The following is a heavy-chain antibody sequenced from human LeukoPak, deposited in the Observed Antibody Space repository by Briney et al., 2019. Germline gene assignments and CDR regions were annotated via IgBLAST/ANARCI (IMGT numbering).Heavy chain of an antibody. CDR2: INPNSGGT. J-gene: IGHJ4*02. D-gene: IGHD5-24*01. V-gene: IGHV1-2*02. CDR3: ARAGTVEMTPLDY. Sequence: GASVKVSCKASGYTFTGYYMHWVRQAPGQGLEWMGWINPNSGGTNYAQKFQGRVTMTRDTSISTAYMEPSRLRSDDTAVYYCARAGTVEMTPLDYWGQGTLVTVSS. CDR1: GYTFTGYY.